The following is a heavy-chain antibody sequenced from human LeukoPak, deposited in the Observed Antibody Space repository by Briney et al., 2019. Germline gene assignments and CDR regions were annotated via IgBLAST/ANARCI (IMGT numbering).Heavy chain of an antibody. CDR1: GFTVSSNY. CDR3: ARDRFASY. CDR2: ITSSSNVI. Sequence: GGSLRLSCAASGFTVSSNYMSWVRQAPGKGLEWLAYITSSSNVIYYADSVKGRFTISRDNAKNSLFLQMSSLRVEDTATYYCARDRFASYWGQGTLVSVSS. V-gene: IGHV3-11*04. D-gene: IGHD3-3*01. J-gene: IGHJ4*02.